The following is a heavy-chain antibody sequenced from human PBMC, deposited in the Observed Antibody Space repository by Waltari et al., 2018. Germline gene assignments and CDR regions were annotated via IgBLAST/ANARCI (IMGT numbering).Heavy chain of an antibody. CDR3: AKDIRGYSSGQFDY. V-gene: IGHV3-43D*04. D-gene: IGHD6-25*01. J-gene: IGHJ4*02. CDR2: ISWDGGNT. Sequence: EVQLVESGGVVVQPGGSLRLSCAASGFTFDDYAMHWVRQAPGKGLEWVSLISWDGGNTYYADSVKGRFTISRDNSKNSLYLQMNSLRAEDTALYYCAKDIRGYSSGQFDYWGQGTLVTVSS. CDR1: GFTFDDYA.